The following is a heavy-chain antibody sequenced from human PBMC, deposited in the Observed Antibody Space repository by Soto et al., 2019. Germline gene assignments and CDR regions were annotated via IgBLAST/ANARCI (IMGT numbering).Heavy chain of an antibody. CDR1: GYTFTNYW. CDR3: AASIFYYGMDV. J-gene: IGHJ6*02. CDR2: IYPGDSDT. V-gene: IGHV5-51*01. Sequence: LGESLKISCKGSGYTFTNYWIGWVRQMPGKGLEWMGIIYPGDSDTKYNPSFQGQVTISAVKSITTTYLQWSSLKASDTAIYYCAASIFYYGMDVWGQGTTVTVSS.